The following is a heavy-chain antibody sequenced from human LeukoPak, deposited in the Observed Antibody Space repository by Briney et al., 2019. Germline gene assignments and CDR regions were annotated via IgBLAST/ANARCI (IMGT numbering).Heavy chain of an antibody. CDR3: ARDLRIGGAAAPLYYFDY. D-gene: IGHD6-13*01. CDR1: GYTFTSYA. J-gene: IGHJ4*02. Sequence: GASVKVSCKASGYTFTSYAMKWVRQAPGQGLEWMGWINTNTGNPTYAQGFTGRFVFSLDTSVSTAYLQISSLKAEDTAVYYCARDLRIGGAAAPLYYFDYWGQGTLVTVSS. CDR2: INTNTGNP. V-gene: IGHV7-4-1*02.